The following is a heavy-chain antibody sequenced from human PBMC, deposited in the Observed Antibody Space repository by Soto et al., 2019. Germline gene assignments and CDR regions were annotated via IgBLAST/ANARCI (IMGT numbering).Heavy chain of an antibody. J-gene: IGHJ4*02. CDR3: ARALPPPQQINWNDPKAIVFDY. CDR1: GYTFTSYY. CDR2: INPSGGST. V-gene: IGHV1-46*01. Sequence: ASVKVSCKASGYTFTSYYMHWVRQAPGQGLEWMGIINPSGGSTSYAQKFQGRVTMTRDTSTSTVYMELSSLRSEDTAVYYCARALPPPQQINWNDPKAIVFDYWGQGTLVTVSS. D-gene: IGHD1-20*01.